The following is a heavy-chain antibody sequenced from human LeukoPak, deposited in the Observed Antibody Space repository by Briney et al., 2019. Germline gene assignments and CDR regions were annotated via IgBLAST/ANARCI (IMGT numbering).Heavy chain of an antibody. D-gene: IGHD1-26*01. CDR3: VKDFGRIRGTPDS. CDR2: ISGSGNGFSI. J-gene: IGHJ4*02. V-gene: IGHV3-64D*06. Sequence: RAGGSLRLSCSASGFVFTIYTMYWVRQAPGKGPEYVSTISGSGNGFSIYYADSVKGRFTISRDDSKSILYLQMNGLRSEDTAVYYCVKDFGRIRGTPDSWGQGTLVTVSS. CDR1: GFVFTIYT.